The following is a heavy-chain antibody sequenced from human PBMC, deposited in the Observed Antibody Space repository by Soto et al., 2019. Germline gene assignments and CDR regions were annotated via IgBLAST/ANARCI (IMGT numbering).Heavy chain of an antibody. CDR1: GFTFSSYA. J-gene: IGHJ4*02. CDR2: ISGGGVAT. CDR3: AKGRESSGSYRPFDY. Sequence: GGSLRLSCAASGFTFSSYAMSWVRQAPGKGLEWVSAISGGGVATNYADSVKGRFTISRDNPKNTLYLQMNSLRAEDTAVYYCAKGRESSGSYRPFDYWGQGTLVTVSS. V-gene: IGHV3-23*01. D-gene: IGHD3-22*01.